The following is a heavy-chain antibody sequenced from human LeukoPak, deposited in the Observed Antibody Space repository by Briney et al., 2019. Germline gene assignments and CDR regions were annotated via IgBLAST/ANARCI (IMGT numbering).Heavy chain of an antibody. CDR2: ILDSGYST. CDR3: AKLGGHPLHNYYVGV. Sequence: GGSLRLSCAASGFTFSSYAMSWVRQAPGKGLDWVSGILDSGYSTYYANSVKGRFTISRDNSNNTLYLQMNSLRAEDTAVYYCAKLGGHPLHNYYVGVWGKGTTVAVSS. V-gene: IGHV3-23*01. J-gene: IGHJ6*03. CDR1: GFTFSSYA. D-gene: IGHD3-16*01.